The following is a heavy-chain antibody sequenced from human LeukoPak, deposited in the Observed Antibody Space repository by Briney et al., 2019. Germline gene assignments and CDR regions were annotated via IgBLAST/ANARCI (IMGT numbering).Heavy chain of an antibody. D-gene: IGHD5-18*01. CDR1: GFTFDDYT. J-gene: IGHJ4*02. V-gene: IGHV3-43*01. CDR2: ISWDAGRT. CDR3: AKADTTLDPFDH. Sequence: GGSLSLSCAASGFTFDDYTMHWVRQAPGKGLECVSLISWDAGRTYYADSVKGRFTISRDNSKNSLYLQMNSLRTEDTALYYCAKADTTLDPFDHWGQGTLVTVSS.